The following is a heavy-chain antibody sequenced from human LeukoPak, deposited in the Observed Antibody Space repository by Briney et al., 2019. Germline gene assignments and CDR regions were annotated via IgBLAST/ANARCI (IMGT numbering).Heavy chain of an antibody. CDR2: INPSGGST. D-gene: IGHD4-17*01. J-gene: IGHJ4*02. V-gene: IGHV1-46*01. CDR1: GGTFSSYA. CDR3: ARGNPTNYGDYLYYFDY. Sequence: ASVKVSCKASGGTFSSYAISWVRQAPGQGLEWMGVINPSGGSTSYAQRFQGRVTMTRDTSTSTVYMELSSLRSEDTAVYYCARGNPTNYGDYLYYFDYWGQGTLLTVSS.